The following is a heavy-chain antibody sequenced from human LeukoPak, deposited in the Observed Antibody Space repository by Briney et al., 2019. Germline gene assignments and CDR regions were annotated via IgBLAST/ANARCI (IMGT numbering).Heavy chain of an antibody. D-gene: IGHD2-15*01. CDR3: AKSLGYCSGGSCYSHYFDY. Sequence: GRSLRLSCAASGFTFSSYAMHWVRQAPGKGLEWVAVVSYDGGNKYYADSVKGRFTFSRDNSKNTLYLQMNSLRAEDTAVYYCAKSLGYCSGGSCYSHYFDYWGQGTLVTVSS. CDR2: VSYDGGNK. V-gene: IGHV3-30-3*02. CDR1: GFTFSSYA. J-gene: IGHJ4*02.